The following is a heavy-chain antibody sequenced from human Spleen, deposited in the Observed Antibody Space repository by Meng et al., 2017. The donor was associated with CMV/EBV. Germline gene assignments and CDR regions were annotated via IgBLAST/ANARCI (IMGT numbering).Heavy chain of an antibody. CDR2: IYYSGST. CDR3: ARDSVFGLGTGTPFDP. V-gene: IGHV4-30-4*08. J-gene: IGHJ5*02. D-gene: IGHD1-1*01. CDR1: GGSISSGDYY. Sequence: QGPQQESGPGLGKPSPPLSLTGPVSGGSISSGDYYWSWIRQPPGKGLEWIGYIYYSGSTYYNPSLKSRVTISVDTSKNQFSLKLSSVTAADTAVYYCARDSVFGLGTGTPFDPWGQGTLVTVSS.